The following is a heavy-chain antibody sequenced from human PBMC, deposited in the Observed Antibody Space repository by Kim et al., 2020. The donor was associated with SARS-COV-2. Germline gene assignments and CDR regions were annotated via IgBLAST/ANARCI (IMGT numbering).Heavy chain of an antibody. CDR3: ARDSVEDSYSSSWYVFDY. CDR1: GYTFTSYY. V-gene: IGHV1-46*01. D-gene: IGHD6-13*01. J-gene: IGHJ4*02. Sequence: ASVKVSCKASGYTFTSYYMHWVRQAPGQGLEWMGIINPSGGSTSYAQKFQGRVTMTRDTSTSTVYMELSSLRSEDTAVYYCARDSVEDSYSSSWYVFDYWGQGTLVTVSS. CDR2: INPSGGST.